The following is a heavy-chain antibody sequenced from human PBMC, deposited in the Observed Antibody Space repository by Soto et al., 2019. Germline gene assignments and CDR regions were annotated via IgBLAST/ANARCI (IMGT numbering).Heavy chain of an antibody. CDR3: ARPRTPGYCSGVSCYGSYAFDI. V-gene: IGHV3-21*01. Sequence: PGGSLRLSCAASGFTFSSYTMNWVRQAPGKGLEWVSSISSSSSYIYYADSVKGRFTISRDNAKNSLYLQMNSLRAEDTAVYYCARPRTPGYCSGVSCYGSYAFDIWGQGTMVTVSS. D-gene: IGHD2-15*01. CDR2: ISSSSSYI. CDR1: GFTFSSYT. J-gene: IGHJ3*02.